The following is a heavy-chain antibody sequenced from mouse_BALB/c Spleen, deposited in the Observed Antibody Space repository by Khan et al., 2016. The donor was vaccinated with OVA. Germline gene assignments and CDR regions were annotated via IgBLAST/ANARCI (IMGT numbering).Heavy chain of an antibody. V-gene: IGHV1S41*01. J-gene: IGHJ4*01. Sequence: DLVKPGASVKLSCKASGYTFSSYWINWIKQRPGQGLEWIGQIAPGSGGAYYNEMFKGKATLTVDTSSSTAYIQLSSLSSEDSAVYFCARSNYYGRSRYAMDYWGQGTSVTVSS. CDR1: GYTFSSYW. CDR3: ARSNYYGRSRYAMDY. D-gene: IGHD1-1*01. CDR2: IAPGSGGA.